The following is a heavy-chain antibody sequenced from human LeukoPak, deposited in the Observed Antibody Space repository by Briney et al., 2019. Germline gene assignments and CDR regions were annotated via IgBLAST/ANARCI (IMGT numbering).Heavy chain of an antibody. Sequence: GGSLRLSCAASGFTFSSYAMSWVRQAPGKGLEWVSAISGSGDSTYYADSVQGRFTISRDNFKNTLYLQMNGLRAEDTAVYYCAKDKSQWLVGTLGYWGQGTLVTVSS. J-gene: IGHJ4*02. CDR3: AKDKSQWLVGTLGY. V-gene: IGHV3-23*01. CDR1: GFTFSSYA. CDR2: ISGSGDST. D-gene: IGHD6-19*01.